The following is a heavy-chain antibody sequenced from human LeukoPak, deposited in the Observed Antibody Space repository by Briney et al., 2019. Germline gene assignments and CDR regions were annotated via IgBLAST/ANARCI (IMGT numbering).Heavy chain of an antibody. CDR1: GITFRNYG. CDR3: ATDRATQYFDY. J-gene: IGHJ4*02. Sequence: PGRSLRLSWAASGITFRNYGMHWVRQAPGKGLEWVAVIWYDGSSKDYADSVKGRFTVSRDNSRNTLFLQMNSLRVEDTAVYYCATDRATQYFDYWGQGTLVSVPS. V-gene: IGHV3-33*01. D-gene: IGHD2-15*01. CDR2: IWYDGSSK.